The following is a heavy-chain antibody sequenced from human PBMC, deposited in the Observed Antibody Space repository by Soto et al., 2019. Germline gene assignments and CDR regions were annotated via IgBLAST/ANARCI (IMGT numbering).Heavy chain of an antibody. Sequence: QVQLVQSGAEVKKPGASVKVSCKASGYTFTSYAMHWVRQAPGQRLEWMGWINAGNGNTKYSQKFQGRVTITRDTAASTAYMELSSLRSEDTAVYYCARTWFFGVPFDYWGQGTLVTVSS. J-gene: IGHJ4*02. D-gene: IGHD3-3*01. CDR3: ARTWFFGVPFDY. V-gene: IGHV1-3*01. CDR1: GYTFTSYA. CDR2: INAGNGNT.